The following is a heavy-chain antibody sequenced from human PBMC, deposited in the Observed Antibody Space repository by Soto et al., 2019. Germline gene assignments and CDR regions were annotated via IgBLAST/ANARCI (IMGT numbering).Heavy chain of an antibody. J-gene: IGHJ6*02. CDR1: GYTFSHYA. D-gene: IGHD3-10*01. Sequence: ASVKVSCKASGYTFSHYAMHWVRQAPGQRLEWMGWINAGNTKTKYSEKFQGRVTFTRDTSASTDYMELSSLTSEDTAVYYCASSRITMVPYGMDVWGQGTTVTVSS. V-gene: IGHV1-3*01. CDR2: INAGNTKT. CDR3: ASSRITMVPYGMDV.